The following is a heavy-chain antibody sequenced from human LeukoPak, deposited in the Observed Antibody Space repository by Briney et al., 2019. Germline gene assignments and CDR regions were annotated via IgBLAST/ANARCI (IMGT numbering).Heavy chain of an antibody. D-gene: IGHD6-19*01. Sequence: SETLSLTCTVSGGSISSYYWSWIRQPAGKGLEWIGRIYTSGSTNYNPSLKSRVTMSVDTSKYQFSLKLSSVTAADTAVYYCARDGSSSGFRNWFDPWGQGTLVTVSS. CDR1: GGSISSYY. CDR3: ARDGSSSGFRNWFDP. J-gene: IGHJ5*02. V-gene: IGHV4-4*07. CDR2: IYTSGST.